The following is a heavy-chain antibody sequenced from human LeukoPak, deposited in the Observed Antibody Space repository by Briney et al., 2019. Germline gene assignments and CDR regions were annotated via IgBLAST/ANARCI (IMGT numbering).Heavy chain of an antibody. D-gene: IGHD6-13*01. CDR1: GGSISSYY. V-gene: IGHV4-59*01. CDR2: IYYSGST. J-gene: IGHJ2*01. Sequence: SETLSLTCTVSGGSISSYYWSWIRQPPGKGLEWIGYIYYSGSTYYNPSLKSRVTISVHTSKNQFSLKLSSVTAADTAVYYCARVYYSNSYDYWYFDLWGRGTLVTVSS. CDR3: ARVYYSNSYDYWYFDL.